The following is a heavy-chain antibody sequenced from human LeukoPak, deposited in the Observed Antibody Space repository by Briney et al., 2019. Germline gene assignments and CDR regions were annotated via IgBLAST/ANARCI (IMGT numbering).Heavy chain of an antibody. CDR2: INPSGGST. D-gene: IGHD1-14*01. Sequence: ASVKVSCKASGYTFTSYYMHWVRQAPGQGLEWMGIINPSGGSTSYAQKFQGRVTMTRDTSTSTVYMELSSLRSEDTAVYYCARVRSHFEGRKDAFDIWGQGTMVTVSS. J-gene: IGHJ3*02. CDR3: ARVRSHFEGRKDAFDI. CDR1: GYTFTSYY. V-gene: IGHV1-46*01.